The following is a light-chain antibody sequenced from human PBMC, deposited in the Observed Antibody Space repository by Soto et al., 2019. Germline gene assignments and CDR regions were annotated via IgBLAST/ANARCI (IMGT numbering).Light chain of an antibody. CDR2: DAS. V-gene: IGKV1-5*01. Sequence: DIKMTQSPSTLSASVGDRVTITCRASQSISSWLAWYQQKPGKAPKLLIYDASSLESGVPSRFSGSGSGTEFTLTISRLEPEDFAVYYCQQYGSSQGTFGQGTKVDI. CDR3: QQYGSSQGT. CDR1: QSISSW. J-gene: IGKJ1*01.